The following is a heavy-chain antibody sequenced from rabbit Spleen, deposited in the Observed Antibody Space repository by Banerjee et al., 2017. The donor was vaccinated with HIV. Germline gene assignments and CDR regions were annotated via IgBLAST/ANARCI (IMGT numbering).Heavy chain of an antibody. V-gene: IGHV1S7*01. J-gene: IGHJ4*01. D-gene: IGHD1-1*01. CDR1: GFSFSGSYY. CDR3: VRGASGSGYYSL. CDR2: IDAVFGTT. Sequence: QLEESGGGLVQPEGSLTLACTASGFSFSGSYYMCWVRQAPGKGLEWIGYIDAVFGTTYYATWVNGRFTISSHNAQNTLFLQLNSLTAADTATYFCVRGASGSGYYSLWGPGTLVTVS.